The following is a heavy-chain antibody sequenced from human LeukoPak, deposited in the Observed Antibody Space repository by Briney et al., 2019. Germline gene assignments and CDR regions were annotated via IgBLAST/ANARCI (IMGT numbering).Heavy chain of an antibody. CDR3: ARHKHYYDSSGYSTLYAFDI. V-gene: IGHV4-59*08. Sequence: PSETLSLTCTVSGGSISSYYWSWIRQPPGKGLEWIGYIYYSGSTNYNPSLKSRVTISVDTSKNQFSLKLSSMTAADTAVYYCARHKHYYDSSGYSTLYAFDIWGQGTMVTVSS. J-gene: IGHJ3*02. D-gene: IGHD3-22*01. CDR1: GGSISSYY. CDR2: IYYSGST.